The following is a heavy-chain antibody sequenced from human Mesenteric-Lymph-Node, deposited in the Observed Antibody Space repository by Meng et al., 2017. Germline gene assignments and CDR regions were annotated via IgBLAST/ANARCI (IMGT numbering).Heavy chain of an antibody. CDR1: GGSISSGGHS. CDR3: ARVDSSGYFLDY. J-gene: IGHJ4*01. D-gene: IGHD3-22*01. CDR2: IYYSGST. Sequence: QVQLQESVPGLVKPSQTLSLTFTVSGGSISSGGHSWSWIRQHPGKGLEWIAYIYYSGSTYYNPSLKSRVILSVDTSKNQFSLKLSSVTAADTAVYYCARVDSSGYFLDYWGQGTLVTVSS. V-gene: IGHV4-31*03.